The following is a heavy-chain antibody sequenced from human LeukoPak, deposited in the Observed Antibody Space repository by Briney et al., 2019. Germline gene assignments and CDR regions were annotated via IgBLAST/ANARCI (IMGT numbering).Heavy chain of an antibody. CDR2: IYHSGST. Sequence: SETLSLTCTVSGGSISSSRYYWGWIRQPPGKGLEWIGSIYHSGSTYYNPSLKSRVTISVDTSKNQISLKLSSVTAADTAVYYCARDEGGSSSSRYYYYMDVWGKGTTVTVSS. V-gene: IGHV4-39*07. J-gene: IGHJ6*03. CDR1: GGSISSSRYY. D-gene: IGHD6-6*01. CDR3: ARDEGGSSSSRYYYYMDV.